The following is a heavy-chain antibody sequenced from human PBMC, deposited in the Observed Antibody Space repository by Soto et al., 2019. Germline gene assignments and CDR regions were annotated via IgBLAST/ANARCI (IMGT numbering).Heavy chain of an antibody. CDR1: GYTLTELS. CDR3: ATDRDCSGGSCYHTGGMDV. CDR2: FDPEDGET. V-gene: IGHV1-24*01. Sequence: ASVKVSCKVSGYTLTELSMPWVRQAPGKGLEWMGGFDPEDGETIYAQKFQGRVTMTEDTSTDTAYMELSSLRSEDTAVYYCATDRDCSGGSCYHTGGMDVWGQGTTVTVSS. D-gene: IGHD2-15*01. J-gene: IGHJ6*02.